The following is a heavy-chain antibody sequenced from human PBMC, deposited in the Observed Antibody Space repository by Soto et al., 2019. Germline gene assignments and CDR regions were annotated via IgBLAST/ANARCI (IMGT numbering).Heavy chain of an antibody. CDR1: GGSISSSSYY. Sequence: PSETLSLTCTVSGGSISSSSYYWAWIRQPPGKGLEWIGRVYNSGTTNYNPSLKSRVTISVDTSKNQFCLKLTSVTASDTAVYYCASPHGGSSHSNSPLDYWGQGTLVTVSS. D-gene: IGHD6-13*01. J-gene: IGHJ4*02. CDR2: VYNSGTT. CDR3: ASPHGGSSHSNSPLDY. V-gene: IGHV4-39*01.